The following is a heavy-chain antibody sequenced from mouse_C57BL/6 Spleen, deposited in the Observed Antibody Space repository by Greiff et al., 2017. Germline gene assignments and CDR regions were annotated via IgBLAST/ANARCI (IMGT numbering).Heavy chain of an antibody. D-gene: IGHD1-1*01. CDR1: GFSLTSYG. CDR3: TKNYGYARDY. J-gene: IGHJ4*01. V-gene: IGHV2-3*01. CDR2: IWGDGST. Sequence: QVQLKESGPGLVAPSQSLSITCTVSGFSLTSYGVSWVRQTPGKGLEWLGVIWGDGSTNYHSALISSMSISKYNSKSQVFITLNSQQTEDTATYYCTKNYGYARDYWGQGTSGTVSS.